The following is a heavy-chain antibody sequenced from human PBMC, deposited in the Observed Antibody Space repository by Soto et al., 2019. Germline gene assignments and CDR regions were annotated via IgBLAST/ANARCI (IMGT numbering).Heavy chain of an antibody. CDR1: GFTFTSSA. CDR3: ARNLVQFDNYYHMDV. CDR2: IVVGSGNT. Sequence: GASVKVSCKASGFTFTSSAVQWVRQARGQRLEWIGWIVVGSGNTNYAQKFQERVTITRDMSTSTAYMELSSLRAEDTAVYYCARNLVQFDNYYHMDVWGLGTTVTVSS. J-gene: IGHJ6*02. V-gene: IGHV1-58*01. D-gene: IGHD6-6*01.